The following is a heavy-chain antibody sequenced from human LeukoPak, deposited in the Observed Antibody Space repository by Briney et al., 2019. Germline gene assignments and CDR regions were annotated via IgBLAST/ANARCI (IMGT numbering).Heavy chain of an antibody. V-gene: IGHV4-4*02. CDR3: ARDRYYDSKGWFDP. Sequence: PSGTLSLTCAVSGGSISSSNWWSWVRQPPGKGLEWIGEIYHSGSTNYNPSLKSRVTISVDKSQNQFSLKLSSVTAADTAVYHCARDRYYDSKGWFDPWGQGTLVTVSS. J-gene: IGHJ5*02. D-gene: IGHD1-26*01. CDR1: GGSISSSNW. CDR2: IYHSGST.